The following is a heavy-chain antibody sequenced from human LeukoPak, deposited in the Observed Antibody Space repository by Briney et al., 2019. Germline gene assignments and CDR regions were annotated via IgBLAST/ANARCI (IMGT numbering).Heavy chain of an antibody. CDR2: ISPSGRNT. CDR3: AKGGSDSSGYYSLYYYYYMDV. CDR1: GFTFSSYG. Sequence: GGSLRLSCAASGFTFSSYGMSWVRQAPGKGLEWVSAISPSGRNTYYADSVKGRFIISRDNSKNMLYLQMSSLRAEDTAVYYCAKGGSDSSGYYSLYYYYYMDVWGKGTTVTVSS. D-gene: IGHD3-22*01. J-gene: IGHJ6*03. V-gene: IGHV3-23*01.